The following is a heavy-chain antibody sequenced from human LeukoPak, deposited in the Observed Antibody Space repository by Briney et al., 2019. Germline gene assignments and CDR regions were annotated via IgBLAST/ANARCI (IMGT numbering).Heavy chain of an antibody. D-gene: IGHD3-22*01. CDR3: ARDSRGTAPWYFDV. J-gene: IGHJ2*01. CDR2: INTIGST. CDR1: GESISTYS. Sequence: PSEALSLTCTVSGFVSGESISTYSWSWFRQPAEKGLEWLGRINTIGSTNYNPSLKSRVTIPEDKSNNQLSLRLSSVTAADTAVYFCARDSRGTAPWYFDVWGRGTLVTVSS. V-gene: IGHV4-4*07.